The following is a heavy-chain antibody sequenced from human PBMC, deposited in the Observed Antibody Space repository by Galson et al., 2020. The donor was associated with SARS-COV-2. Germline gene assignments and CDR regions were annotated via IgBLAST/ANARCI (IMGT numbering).Heavy chain of an antibody. J-gene: IGHJ6*02. CDR1: GYTFTGYY. CDR2: INPNSGGT. CDR3: ARAQGNCSSNSWPRISGMDV. D-gene: IGHD2-2*01. Sequence: ASVKVSCKASGYTFTGYYMHWVRQAPGQGLEWMGWINPNSGGTKYAQTFQGRFTMTRDTSISTVDMELSRLTSDDTAVYYCARAQGNCSSNSWPRISGMDVWGQGTTVTVSS. V-gene: IGHV1-2*02.